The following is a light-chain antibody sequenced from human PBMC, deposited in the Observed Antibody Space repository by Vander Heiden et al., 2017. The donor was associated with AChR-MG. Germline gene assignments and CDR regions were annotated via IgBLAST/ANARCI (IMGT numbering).Light chain of an antibody. J-gene: IGLJ2*01. CDR3: QAWDTTTPR. Sequence: SYGLTQPPSVSVSPGQTALISCSGAKLGQKYVSWYQQKVGQSPLLLIFKDNERPSSIPDRFSGSTSGDIATLTITAAQLVDEATYYCQAWDTTTPRFGGGTHLTVL. CDR1: KLGQKY. V-gene: IGLV3-1*01. CDR2: KDN.